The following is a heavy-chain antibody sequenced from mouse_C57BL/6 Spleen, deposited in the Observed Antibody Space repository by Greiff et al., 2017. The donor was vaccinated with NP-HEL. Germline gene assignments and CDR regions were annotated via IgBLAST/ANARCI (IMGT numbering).Heavy chain of an antibody. J-gene: IGHJ1*03. D-gene: IGHD1-1*01. CDR3: AREGYYGSSLHWYFDV. Sequence: VQGVESGPGLVAPSQSLSITCTVSGFSLTSYAISWVRQPPGKGLEWLGVIWTGGGTNYNSALKSRLSISKDNSKSQVFLKMNSLQTDDTARYYCAREGYYGSSLHWYFDVWGTGTTVTVSS. CDR1: GFSLTSYA. V-gene: IGHV2-9-1*01. CDR2: IWTGGGT.